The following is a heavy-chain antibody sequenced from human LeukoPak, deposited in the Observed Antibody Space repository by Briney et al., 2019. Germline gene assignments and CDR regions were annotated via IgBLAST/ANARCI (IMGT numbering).Heavy chain of an antibody. J-gene: IGHJ4*02. V-gene: IGHV3-21*01. Sequence: PGGSLRLSCAVSGFTVSSNYMSWVRQASGKGLEWVASINSAGSTMHYADSVKGRLTISRDNAKNSLYLQLNSLRADDTAVYYCVRGDTRDYWGQGTLITVSS. CDR1: GFTVSSNY. CDR2: INSAGSTM. D-gene: IGHD3-16*01. CDR3: VRGDTRDY.